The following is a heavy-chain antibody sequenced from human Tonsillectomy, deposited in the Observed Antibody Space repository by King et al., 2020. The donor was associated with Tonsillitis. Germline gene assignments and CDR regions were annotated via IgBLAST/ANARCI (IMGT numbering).Heavy chain of an antibody. Sequence: VQLVESGGGVVQPGRSLRLSCAASGFTFSSYGMHWARQAPGKGLEWVAVIWYDGSNKYYADSVKGRFTISRDNSKNTLNRQMNSLRAEDTAVYYCARDPPSIVGASPYWGQGTLVTVSS. J-gene: IGHJ4*02. CDR3: ARDPPSIVGASPY. CDR1: GFTFSSYG. D-gene: IGHD1-26*01. CDR2: IWYDGSNK. V-gene: IGHV3-33*08.